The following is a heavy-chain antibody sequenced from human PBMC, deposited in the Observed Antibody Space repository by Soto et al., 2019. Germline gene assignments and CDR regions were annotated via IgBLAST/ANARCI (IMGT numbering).Heavy chain of an antibody. V-gene: IGHV1-18*01. Sequence: GASVKVSCKASGYTFTSYGISWVRQAPGQGLEWMGWISTYNGNTNYAQKLQGRVTMTTDTSTSTAYMELRSLRSDDTAVYYCARDLWQQRCSGGSCGFDPWGQGTLVTVSS. CDR1: GYTFTSYG. D-gene: IGHD2-15*01. J-gene: IGHJ5*02. CDR2: ISTYNGNT. CDR3: ARDLWQQRCSGGSCGFDP.